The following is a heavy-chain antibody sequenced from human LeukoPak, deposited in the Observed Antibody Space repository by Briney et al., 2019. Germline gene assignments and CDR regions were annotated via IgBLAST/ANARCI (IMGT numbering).Heavy chain of an antibody. V-gene: IGHV3-48*03. CDR3: ARGASFVFD. CDR1: GFTFSGYE. Sequence: GGSLRPACAASGFTFSGYEMNWVRQAPGKGLEWVSYISSSGSTIYYADSVKGRFTISRDNAKNSLYLQMNSLRAEDTAVYYCARGASFVFDWGQRTLVTVSS. CDR2: ISSSGSTI. D-gene: IGHD3-3*01. J-gene: IGHJ4*02.